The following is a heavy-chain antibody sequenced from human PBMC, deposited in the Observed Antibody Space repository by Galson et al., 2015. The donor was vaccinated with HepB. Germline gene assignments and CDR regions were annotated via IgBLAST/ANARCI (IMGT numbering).Heavy chain of an antibody. J-gene: IGHJ3*02. CDR3: ARVGFPPGAVDI. D-gene: IGHD3-10*01. Sequence: SLRLSCAASGFTFSSYWMHWVRHAPGKGLVWVSRINSDGSGTRYADSVKGRFTISRDNAKNTLYLQMDSLRAEDTAVYYCARVGFPPGAVDIWGQGTMVTVSS. V-gene: IGHV3-74*01. CDR2: INSDGSGT. CDR1: GFTFSSYW.